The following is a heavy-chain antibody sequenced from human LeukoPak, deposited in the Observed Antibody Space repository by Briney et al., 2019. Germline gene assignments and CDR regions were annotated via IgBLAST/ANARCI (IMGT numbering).Heavy chain of an antibody. CDR2: IYYSGST. Sequence: SETLSLTCTVSGGSISSYHWSWIRQPPGKGLEWIGYIYYSGSTNYNPSLKSRVTISVDTSKNQFSLKLSSVTAADTAVYYCARGVTDSSGYYYIESYWYFDLWGRGTLVTVSS. D-gene: IGHD3-22*01. CDR1: GGSISSYH. V-gene: IGHV4-59*01. J-gene: IGHJ2*01. CDR3: ARGVTDSSGYYYIESYWYFDL.